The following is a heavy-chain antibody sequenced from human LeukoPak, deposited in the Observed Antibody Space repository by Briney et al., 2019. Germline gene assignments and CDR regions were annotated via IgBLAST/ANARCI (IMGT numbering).Heavy chain of an antibody. CDR3: VSWSSLNS. Sequence: GGSLRLSCVGPGFMFSNSWMSWVRQPPGKGLEWVAHTNPDGSEKYYVDSVKGRFAISRDNAQTSLYLQMNSLRAEDTADYYCVSWSSLNSWGQGTLVTVSS. V-gene: IGHV3-7*01. D-gene: IGHD1-26*01. CDR1: GFMFSNSW. CDR2: TNPDGSEK. J-gene: IGHJ4*02.